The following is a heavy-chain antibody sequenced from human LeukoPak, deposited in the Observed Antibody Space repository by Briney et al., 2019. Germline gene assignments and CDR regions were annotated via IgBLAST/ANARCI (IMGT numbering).Heavy chain of an antibody. V-gene: IGHV3-48*03. CDR1: GFTFSSFE. Sequence: HPGGSLRLSCEGSGFTFSSFEVNWVRQAPGKGLEWLSYIGSGGRTIYYADSVKGRFTISRDNARNSLYLQMNSLRAEDTAVYHCARGDSRDALDIWGQGTMVTVSS. CDR3: ARGDSRDALDI. D-gene: IGHD3-22*01. CDR2: IGSGGRTI. J-gene: IGHJ3*02.